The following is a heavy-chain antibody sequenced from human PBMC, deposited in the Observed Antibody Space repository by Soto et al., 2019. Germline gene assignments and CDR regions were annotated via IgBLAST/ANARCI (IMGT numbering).Heavy chain of an antibody. CDR3: AREGDTREGRGVFFS. CDR2: ITPIFGTV. Sequence: VKVSCKASGGTFSSYSFSWVRQAPGQGLEWMGGITPIFGTVHYAQNFRGRVTITAGKSTSIVHMELSSLRSEDTAVFYCAREGDTREGRGVFFSWGQGTLVTVSS. CDR1: GGTFSSYS. V-gene: IGHV1-69*06. D-gene: IGHD3-16*01. J-gene: IGHJ5*02.